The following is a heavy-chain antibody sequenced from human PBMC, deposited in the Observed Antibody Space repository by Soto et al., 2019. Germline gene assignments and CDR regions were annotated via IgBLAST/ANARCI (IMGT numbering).Heavy chain of an antibody. V-gene: IGHV4-34*01. CDR1: GGSFSGYY. CDR3: AGLIDYYDSSGYLMDV. Sequence: SETLSLTCAVYGGSFSGYYWSWIRQPPGKGLEWIGEINHIGSTNYNPSLKSRVTISVDTSKNQFSLKLSSVTAADTAVYYCAGLIDYYDSSGYLMDVWGQGTTVTVSS. D-gene: IGHD3-22*01. J-gene: IGHJ6*02. CDR2: INHIGST.